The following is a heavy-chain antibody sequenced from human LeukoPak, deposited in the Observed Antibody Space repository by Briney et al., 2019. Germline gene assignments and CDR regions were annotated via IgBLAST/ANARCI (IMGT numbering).Heavy chain of an antibody. Sequence: GGSLRLSCAASGFTVSSNYMSWVRQAPGKGLEWVSVIYSGGSTYYADSVKGRFTISRHNSKNTLYLQMNSLRAEDTAVYYCASSIGDPFYYGMDVWGQGTTVTVSS. J-gene: IGHJ6*02. CDR1: GFTVSSNY. D-gene: IGHD3-10*01. CDR2: IYSGGST. CDR3: ASSIGDPFYYGMDV. V-gene: IGHV3-53*04.